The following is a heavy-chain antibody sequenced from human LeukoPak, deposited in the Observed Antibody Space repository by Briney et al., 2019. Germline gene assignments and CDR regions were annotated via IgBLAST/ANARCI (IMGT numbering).Heavy chain of an antibody. CDR2: ISSSSSSI. J-gene: IGHJ2*01. CDR1: GFTFSDSR. Sequence: PGGSLRLSCAASGFTFSDSRMNWVRQVPGKGLEWLSYISSSSSSIFYADSVKGRFIISRDSAENSLYLQMNGLRAEDTAVYYCARDLGEKWELHNWYFDLWGRGTLVTVSS. V-gene: IGHV3-48*04. D-gene: IGHD1-26*01. CDR3: ARDLGEKWELHNWYFDL.